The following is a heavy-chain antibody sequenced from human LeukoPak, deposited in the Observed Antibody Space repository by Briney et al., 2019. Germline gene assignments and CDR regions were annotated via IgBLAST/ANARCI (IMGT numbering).Heavy chain of an antibody. D-gene: IGHD6-13*01. CDR3: AKDRSGYSSSW. Sequence: SGGSLRLSCAASGFTFSNYGMNWVRQTPGKGLEWVSGIGGSGGYHTYYADSVRGRFTISRDNSRNTLYVQMNSLRAEDTAVYYCAKDRSGYSSSWGGQGTLVTVSS. J-gene: IGHJ4*02. CDR2: IGGSGGYHT. V-gene: IGHV3-23*01. CDR1: GFTFSNYG.